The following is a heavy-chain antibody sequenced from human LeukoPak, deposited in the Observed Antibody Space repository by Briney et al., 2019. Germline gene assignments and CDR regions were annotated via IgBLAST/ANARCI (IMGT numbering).Heavy chain of an antibody. CDR3: ARYGY. CDR1: GFTSSSYA. Sequence: GGSLRLSCAASGFTSSSYALNWVRQAPGKGLEWVATVSGSGDRMYHADSVKGRFTISRDNSKNTIYLQMNSLRAEDTAVYYCARYGYWGQGTLVTVSS. V-gene: IGHV3-23*01. J-gene: IGHJ4*02. D-gene: IGHD3-10*01. CDR2: VSGSGDRM.